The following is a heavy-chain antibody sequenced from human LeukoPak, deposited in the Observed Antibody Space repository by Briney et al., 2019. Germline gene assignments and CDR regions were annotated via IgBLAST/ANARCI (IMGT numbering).Heavy chain of an antibody. D-gene: IGHD2-2*01. J-gene: IGHJ6*02. CDR2: IYTSGST. CDR1: GGSISSYY. Sequence: SETLSLTCTVSGGSISSYYWSWIRQPAGKGLEWIGRIYTSGSTNYNPSLRRRVTMSGDTSKKQFSLKLSSVTAADTAVYYCARDSPQIVVVPAAQSPPRQKHYYYGMDVWGQGTTVTVSS. CDR3: ARDSPQIVVVPAAQSPPRQKHYYYGMDV. V-gene: IGHV4-4*07.